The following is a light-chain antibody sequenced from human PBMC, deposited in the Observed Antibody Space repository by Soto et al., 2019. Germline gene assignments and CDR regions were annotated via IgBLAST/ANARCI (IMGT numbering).Light chain of an antibody. J-gene: IGLJ1*01. Sequence: QSVLTQPPSASGSPGQSVTISCTGSSSDVGGYNYVSWYQQHPGKVPKLMVYEVNKRPSGVPDRFSGSKSGNTASLTVSGLKGEDEADYYCTSYAGGNNVFGTGTKLTVL. CDR1: SSDVGGYNY. CDR3: TSYAGGNNV. CDR2: EVN. V-gene: IGLV2-8*01.